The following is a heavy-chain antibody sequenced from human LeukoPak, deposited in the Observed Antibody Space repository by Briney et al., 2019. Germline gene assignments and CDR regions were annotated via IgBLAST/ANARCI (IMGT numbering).Heavy chain of an antibody. CDR1: GYSFTSYW. J-gene: IGHJ5*02. CDR3: ANIQLWSDYNWFDP. V-gene: IGHV5-51*01. Sequence: GESLKISCKGSGYSFTSYWIGGVRQMHGKGLEWMGIIYPGDSDTRYSPSFQGQVTISADKSISTAYLQWSSLKASDTAMYYCANIQLWSDYNWFDPWGQGTLVTVSS. D-gene: IGHD5-18*01. CDR2: IYPGDSDT.